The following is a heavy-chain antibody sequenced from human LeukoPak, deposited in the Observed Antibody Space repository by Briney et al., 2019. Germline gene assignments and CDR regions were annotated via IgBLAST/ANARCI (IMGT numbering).Heavy chain of an antibody. CDR1: GGSISSSY. J-gene: IGHJ3*02. D-gene: IGHD3-22*01. CDR2: IYYSGST. Sequence: SETLPLTCSVSGGSISSSYWSWIRQPPGKGLEWIGYIYYSGSTNYNPSLKSRVTISVDTSKNQFSLNLSSVTAADTAVYYCAREGMIATGREPAEIWGQGTMVTVSS. CDR3: AREGMIATGREPAEI. V-gene: IGHV4-59*01.